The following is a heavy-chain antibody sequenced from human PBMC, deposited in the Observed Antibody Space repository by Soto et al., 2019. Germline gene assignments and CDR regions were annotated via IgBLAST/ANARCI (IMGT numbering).Heavy chain of an antibody. J-gene: IGHJ5*02. V-gene: IGHV2-5*02. CDR2: IYWDDDK. CDR1: GFSLTTRGVG. Sequence: QITLKESGPTLVKPTQTLTLTCTFSGFSLTTRGVGVGWIRQPPGKALECLALIYWDDDKRYSPSLQSRLSIPKDTSKNQVVLTMTNVDPVDTATYYCAHIPNYYQDDWFDPWGQGTLVSVSS. D-gene: IGHD3-10*01. CDR3: AHIPNYYQDDWFDP.